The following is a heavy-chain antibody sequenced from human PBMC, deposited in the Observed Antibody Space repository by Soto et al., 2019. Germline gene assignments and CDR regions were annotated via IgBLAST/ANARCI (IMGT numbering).Heavy chain of an antibody. CDR2: IFHSGST. D-gene: IGHD3-22*01. CDR3: ARGVDYDNYFDY. J-gene: IGHJ4*02. Sequence: QVQLQESGTGLVKPTQTLSLTCTVSGGSISSGGYYWIWIRQHPGKVLEWIGYIFHSGSTYYNPSLSSRVTTSVDTSKTQFSLKLGSVTAADTAVYYCARGVDYDNYFDYWGQGTLVTVSS. V-gene: IGHV4-31*03. CDR1: GGSISSGGYY.